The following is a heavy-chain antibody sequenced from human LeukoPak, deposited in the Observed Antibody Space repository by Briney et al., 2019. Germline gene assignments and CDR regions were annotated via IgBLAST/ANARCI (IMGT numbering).Heavy chain of an antibody. CDR2: ITPNTGGT. CDR3: ARSRRVGNGEYPDY. V-gene: IGHV1-2*02. Sequence: ASVKVSCKASGYTFTGYYMHWVRKTPGQGREWMGWITPNTGGTNYGRKFQGRVTMTRDTSINTAYMELRSLSSDDTAVYYCARSRRVGNGEYPDYWGQGTLVTVSS. J-gene: IGHJ4*02. D-gene: IGHD3-10*01. CDR1: GYTFTGYY.